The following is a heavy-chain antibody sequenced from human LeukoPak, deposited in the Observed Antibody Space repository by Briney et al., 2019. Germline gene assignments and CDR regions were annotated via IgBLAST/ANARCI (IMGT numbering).Heavy chain of an antibody. CDR2: IIPIFGTA. D-gene: IGHD1-26*01. V-gene: IGHV1-69*06. Sequence: ASVKVSCKASGGTFSSYAISWVRQAPGQGLEWMGGIIPIFGTANYAQKFQGRVTMTEDTSTDTAYMELSSLRSEDTAVYYCATDSVKWGATTIFFDYWGQGTLVTVSS. J-gene: IGHJ4*02. CDR3: ATDSVKWGATTIFFDY. CDR1: GGTFSSYA.